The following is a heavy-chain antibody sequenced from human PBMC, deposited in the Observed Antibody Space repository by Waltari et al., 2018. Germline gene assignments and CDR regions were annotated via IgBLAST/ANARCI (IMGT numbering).Heavy chain of an antibody. CDR3: TRAPIVAATNYFDY. Sequence: EVQLVESGGGLVQPGRSLRLSCTTSGFNFGEYAMSWIRQTPEKGLEWVGFIRSKTYGWTTKDAASVTGRFTISRDDSQSIAYLQMNSLKTEDTAVYFCTRAPIVAATNYFDYWGQGTLVTVSS. D-gene: IGHD1-26*01. CDR1: GFNFGEYA. J-gene: IGHJ4*02. V-gene: IGHV3-49*03. CDR2: IRSKTYGWTT.